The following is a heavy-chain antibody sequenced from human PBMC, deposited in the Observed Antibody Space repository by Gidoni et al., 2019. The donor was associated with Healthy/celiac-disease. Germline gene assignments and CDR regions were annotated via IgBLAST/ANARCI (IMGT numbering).Heavy chain of an antibody. CDR1: GFPFSSYA. D-gene: IGHD2-2*01. Sequence: EVQLLESGGGLVQPGGSLRLSCAASGFPFSSYAMGWVRQAPGKGLECVSAISGSGGSTYYADSVKGRFTISRDNSKNTLYLQMNSLRAEDTAVYYCAKDIVVVPASARGGFDPWGQGTLVTVSS. CDR3: AKDIVVVPASARGGFDP. CDR2: ISGSGGST. V-gene: IGHV3-23*01. J-gene: IGHJ5*02.